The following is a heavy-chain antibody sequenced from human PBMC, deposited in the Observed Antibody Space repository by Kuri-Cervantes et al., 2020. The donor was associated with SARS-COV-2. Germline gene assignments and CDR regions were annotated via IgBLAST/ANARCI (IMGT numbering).Heavy chain of an antibody. CDR2: IKSKTDGGTT. CDR1: GFTFSNAW. J-gene: IGHJ6*02. CDR3: TTGLSVVTTSIYYYGMDV. V-gene: IGHV3-15*07. D-gene: IGHD4-23*01. Sequence: GGSLRLSCAASGFTFSNAWMNWVRRAPGKGLEWVGRIKSKTDGGTTDYAAPVKGRFTISRDDSKNTLYLQMNSLKTEDTAVYYCTTGLSVVTTSIYYYGMDVWGQGTTVTVSS.